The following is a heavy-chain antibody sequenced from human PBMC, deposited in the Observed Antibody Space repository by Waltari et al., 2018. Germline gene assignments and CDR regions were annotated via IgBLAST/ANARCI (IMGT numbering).Heavy chain of an antibody. V-gene: IGHV4-4*02. J-gene: IGHJ4*02. D-gene: IGHD2-15*01. CDR2: VLRDGRT. CDR1: GDYMNNW. CDR3: ARDRGRGLYLDS. Sequence: QLQLQESGPGLVKPSGTLSLTCAVSGDYMNNWWSWVRQPPGKGLEWIGQVLRDGRTNLNPSVSSRVTMSIDTSNYQFSLRVASVTAADTAVYYCARDRGRGLYLDSWGPGILVTVSP.